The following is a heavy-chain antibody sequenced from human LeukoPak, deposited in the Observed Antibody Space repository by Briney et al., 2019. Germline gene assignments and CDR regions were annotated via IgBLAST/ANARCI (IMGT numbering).Heavy chain of an antibody. CDR1: GFTFSSYG. CDR3: AAGYQVDLDC. V-gene: IGHV3-30*03. J-gene: IGHJ4*02. Sequence: GGSLRLSCAASGFTFSSYGMHWVRQAPGKGLEWVAVISYDGSNKYYADSVKGRFTISRDNSKNTLYLQMNSLRAEDTAVYYCAAGYQVDLDCWGQGTLVTVSS. CDR2: ISYDGSNK. D-gene: IGHD6-25*01.